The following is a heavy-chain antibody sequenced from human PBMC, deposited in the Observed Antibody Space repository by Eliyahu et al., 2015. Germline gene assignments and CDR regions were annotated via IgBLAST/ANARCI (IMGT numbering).Heavy chain of an antibody. V-gene: IGHV3-7*04. J-gene: IGHJ4*02. CDR2: INQDGRET. Sequence: EVQVVESGGGLVQPGGSLRLSCAVSGFAFKNDWMSWVRQTPNKRLEWVAQINQDGRETYYADAVKGRFTISRDNSKSSLHLQMSSLRVEDTAVYYCARDASHSLDSWGRGTLVIVSS. CDR1: GFAFKNDW. D-gene: IGHD2-15*01. CDR3: ARDASHSLDS.